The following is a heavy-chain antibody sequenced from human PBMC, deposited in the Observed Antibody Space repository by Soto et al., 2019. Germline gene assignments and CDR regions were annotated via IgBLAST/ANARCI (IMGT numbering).Heavy chain of an antibody. CDR1: GGTFSSYA. J-gene: IGHJ5*02. CDR3: ARRTVLLNVDP. D-gene: IGHD3-10*01. Sequence: QVQLVQSGAEVKKPGSSVKVSCKASGGTFSSYAISWVRQAPGQGLEWMGGSIPIFGTANYAQKFQGRVTITADESTSTAYMELSSRRSEDTAVDYCARRTVLLNVDPWGQGTLVTVSS. CDR2: SIPIFGTA. V-gene: IGHV1-69*01.